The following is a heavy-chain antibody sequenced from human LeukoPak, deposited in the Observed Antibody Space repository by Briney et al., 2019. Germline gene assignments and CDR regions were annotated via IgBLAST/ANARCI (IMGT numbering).Heavy chain of an antibody. CDR1: GGSISNTNW. J-gene: IGHJ4*02. D-gene: IGHD2-8*01. CDR2: ISLTGLT. V-gene: IGHV4-4*02. CDR3: SRENGAFSPFGY. Sequence: SGTLSLTCGVSGGSISNTNWWSWVRQPPGQGLEWIGEISLTGLTHYNPSLESRVTVSLDKSKNQLSLNLTSVTAADTAVYYCSRENGAFSPFGYWGQGTLVTVSS.